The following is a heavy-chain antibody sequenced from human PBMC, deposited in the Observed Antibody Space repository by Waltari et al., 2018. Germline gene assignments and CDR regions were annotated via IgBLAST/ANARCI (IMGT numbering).Heavy chain of an antibody. J-gene: IGHJ4*02. CDR2: IKEDGSEK. CDR1: GFTFSSSW. Sequence: VQLVESGGGLVQPGGSLRLSCVASGFTFSSSWMNWVRQAPGKGLDRVANIKEDGSEKYYVDSVKGRFTISRDNVKNSVYLQMNSLRAEDTAVYYCARGGGDSWGQGTLVTVSS. D-gene: IGHD1-26*01. CDR3: ARGGGDS. V-gene: IGHV3-7*01.